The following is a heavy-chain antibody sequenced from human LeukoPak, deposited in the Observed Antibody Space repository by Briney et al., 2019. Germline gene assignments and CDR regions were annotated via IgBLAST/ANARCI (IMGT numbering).Heavy chain of an antibody. Sequence: ASVKVSCKASGYTFISNNMNWVRQAPGQRLEWMGWINVGNGDTKYSQKFQGRVTITRDTSASTGYMELSSPRSEDTAVYYCARWNYGMDVWGKGTTITVSS. D-gene: IGHD1-1*01. CDR1: GYTFISNN. J-gene: IGHJ6*04. CDR3: ARWNYGMDV. V-gene: IGHV1-3*01. CDR2: INVGNGDT.